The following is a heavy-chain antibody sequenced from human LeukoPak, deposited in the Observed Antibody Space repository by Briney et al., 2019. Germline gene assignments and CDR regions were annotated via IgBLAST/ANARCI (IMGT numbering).Heavy chain of an antibody. CDR1: GGSISSDNW. J-gene: IGHJ3*02. D-gene: IGHD3-10*01. CDR3: ARGYYGSGSYFSPGFHAFDI. CDR2: IYRSGST. V-gene: IGHV4-4*02. Sequence: PSGTLSLTCAVSGGSISSDNWWSWVRQSSGEGLEWIGEIYRSGSTNYNPSLQSRVTRSLDTPKNQFSLKLNSVTAADTAVYYCARGYYGSGSYFSPGFHAFDIWGQGTMVTVSS.